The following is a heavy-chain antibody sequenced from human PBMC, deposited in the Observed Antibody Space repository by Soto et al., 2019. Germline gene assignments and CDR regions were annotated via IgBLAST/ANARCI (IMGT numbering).Heavy chain of an antibody. D-gene: IGHD3-10*01. V-gene: IGHV2-5*02. J-gene: IGHJ5*02. Sequence: GPTLVNPTQTLTLTCTFSGFSLSTSGVGVGWIRQPPGKALEWLALIYWDDDKRYSPSLKSRLTITKDTSKNQVVLTMTNMDPVDTATYYCAHYGSGSYYGGNWFDPWGQGTLVTVSS. CDR3: AHYGSGSYYGGNWFDP. CDR1: GFSLSTSGVG. CDR2: IYWDDDK.